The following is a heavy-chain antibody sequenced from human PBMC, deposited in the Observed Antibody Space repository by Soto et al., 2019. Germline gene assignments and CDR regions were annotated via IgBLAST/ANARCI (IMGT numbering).Heavy chain of an antibody. V-gene: IGHV3-30-3*01. CDR3: ARDTLSEYSTS. J-gene: IGHJ5*02. CDR2: ISYDGNNK. D-gene: IGHD6-6*01. Sequence: PGGSLRLSCAASGFTFSRFAMHWVRQAPGKGLEWVAVISYDGNNKYYAHSVRGRFTVSRDNSKNTLYLQMNSLRTEDTAVYYCARDTLSEYSTSWGRGTLVTVS. CDR1: GFTFSRFA.